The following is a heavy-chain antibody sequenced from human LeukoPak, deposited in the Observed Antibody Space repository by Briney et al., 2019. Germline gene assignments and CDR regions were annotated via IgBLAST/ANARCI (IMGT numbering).Heavy chain of an antibody. J-gene: IGHJ5*01. D-gene: IGHD3-10*01. Sequence: SETLSLTCAVYGVSFSGYYWSYIRQPPGKGLEWIGEINHSGSTNYNPSLKSRVTISVDTSKNQFSLKLSSVTAADTAVYYCARGRRLLWFGELLSKPNWFDSRGQGTLVTVSS. CDR1: GVSFSGYY. CDR2: INHSGST. V-gene: IGHV4-34*01. CDR3: ARGRRLLWFGELLSKPNWFDS.